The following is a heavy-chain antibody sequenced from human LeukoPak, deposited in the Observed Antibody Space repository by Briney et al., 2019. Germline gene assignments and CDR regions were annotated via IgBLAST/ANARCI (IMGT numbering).Heavy chain of an antibody. Sequence: GASVKVSCESSGYIFNNYAINWVRQAPGQGLEWMGWINTNTGDPTYARGFTGRFVFSSDTSVRMAYLQISSLKAEDTAAYYCARSNNDGDYLGVGFDYWGQGTLVTVSS. CDR1: GYIFNNYA. D-gene: IGHD3-16*01. J-gene: IGHJ4*02. CDR2: INTNTGDP. CDR3: ARSNNDGDYLGVGFDY. V-gene: IGHV7-4-1*04.